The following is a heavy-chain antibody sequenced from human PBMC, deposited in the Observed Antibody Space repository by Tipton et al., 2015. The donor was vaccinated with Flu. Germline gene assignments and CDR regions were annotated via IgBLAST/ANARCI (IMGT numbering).Heavy chain of an antibody. CDR3: ATAIAAPGTS. CDR1: EFTFRNYW. V-gene: IGHV3-7*01. J-gene: IGHJ5*02. Sequence: SLRLSCAASEFTFRNYWMHWVRQAPGKGLEWVANIKQDGSEKYYLDSVKGRFTISRDNAKNSLLLQTNSLRAEDTAIYYCATAIAAPGTSWGRGTLVTVSS. CDR2: IKQDGSEK. D-gene: IGHD6-13*01.